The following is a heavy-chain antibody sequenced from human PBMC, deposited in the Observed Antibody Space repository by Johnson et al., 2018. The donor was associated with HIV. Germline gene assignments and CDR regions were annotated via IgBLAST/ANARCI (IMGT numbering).Heavy chain of an antibody. CDR3: ASTLTGDFGAFDI. D-gene: IGHD7-27*01. Sequence: QVQLVESGGGLVQPGGSLRLSCAASGFTFSSYGMHWVRQAPGKGLEWVAFIRYDGSNKYYADSVKGRFTISRDNSKNTLYLQMNSLRAEDTAVYYCASTLTGDFGAFDIWGQGTMVTVSS. V-gene: IGHV3-30*02. CDR2: IRYDGSNK. J-gene: IGHJ3*02. CDR1: GFTFSSYG.